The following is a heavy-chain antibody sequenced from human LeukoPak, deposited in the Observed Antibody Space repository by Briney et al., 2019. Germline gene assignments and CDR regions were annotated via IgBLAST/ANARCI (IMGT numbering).Heavy chain of an antibody. CDR3: ARDLSWRVGLLAAAGEFDL. Sequence: ASVKVSCKASGGTFSSYAISWVRQAPGQGLEWMGGIIPIFGTANYAQKFQGRVTITADESTSTAYMELSSLRSEDTAVYYCARDLSWRVGLLAAAGEFDLWGRGTLVTVSP. CDR2: IIPIFGTA. V-gene: IGHV1-69*13. D-gene: IGHD6-13*01. CDR1: GGTFSSYA. J-gene: IGHJ2*01.